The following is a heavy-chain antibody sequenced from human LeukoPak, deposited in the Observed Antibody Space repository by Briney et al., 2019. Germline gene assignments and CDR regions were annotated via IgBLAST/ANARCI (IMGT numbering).Heavy chain of an antibody. V-gene: IGHV3-66*01. D-gene: IGHD2-15*01. J-gene: IGHJ5*02. Sequence: PGGSLRLSCAASEFSVGSNYMTWVRQAPGKGLEWVSLIYSGGSTYYADSVKGRFTISRDNSKNTLYLQMNSLRAEDTAVYYCARSKEDCCGSFDPWGQGTLVTVSS. CDR2: IYSGGST. CDR1: EFSVGSNY. CDR3: ARSKEDCCGSFDP.